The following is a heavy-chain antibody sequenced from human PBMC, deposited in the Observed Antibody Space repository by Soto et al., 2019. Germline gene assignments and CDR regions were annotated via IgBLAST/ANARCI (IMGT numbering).Heavy chain of an antibody. CDR1: SGSISSSNW. Sequence: QVQLQESGPGLVKPSGTLSLTCAVSSGSISSSNWWSWVRQPPGKGLEWIGEIYHSGSTNYNPSLMSRVTISVDKSKNQFSLKLSSVTAADTAVYYCARVHGFWSGYPRFDYWGQGTLVTVSS. V-gene: IGHV4-4*02. J-gene: IGHJ4*02. CDR2: IYHSGST. CDR3: ARVHGFWSGYPRFDY. D-gene: IGHD3-3*01.